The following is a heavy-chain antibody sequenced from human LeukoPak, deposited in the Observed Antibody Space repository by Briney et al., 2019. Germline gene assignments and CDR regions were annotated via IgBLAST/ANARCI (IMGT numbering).Heavy chain of an antibody. V-gene: IGHV3-11*01. CDR2: ISSSGSTI. J-gene: IGHJ4*02. D-gene: IGHD3-22*01. CDR3: ARAAWYYDSSGYYQTLAYYFDY. Sequence: KPGGSLRLSCAASGFTLSDYYMSWIRQAPGKGLEWVSYISSSGSTIYYADSVKGRFTISRDNAKNSLYLQMNSLRAEDTAVYYCARAAWYYDSSGYYQTLAYYFDYWGLGTLVTVSS. CDR1: GFTLSDYY.